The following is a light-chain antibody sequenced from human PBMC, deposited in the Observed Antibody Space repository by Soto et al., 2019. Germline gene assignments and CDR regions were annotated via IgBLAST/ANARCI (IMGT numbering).Light chain of an antibody. CDR1: QGISTY. Sequence: DIQLTQSPSFLSASVGDRVTITCRATQGISTYLAWYQHKPGKAPKLLIYTASTLQSGVPSRFSCSGSRTAFTLTLYSPHPEDFSSYYRPQIKRSPLTFGGGTKVEIK. V-gene: IGKV1-9*01. CDR3: PQIKRSPLT. J-gene: IGKJ4*01. CDR2: TAS.